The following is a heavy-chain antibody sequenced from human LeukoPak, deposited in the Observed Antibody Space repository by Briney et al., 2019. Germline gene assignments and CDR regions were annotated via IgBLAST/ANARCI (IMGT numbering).Heavy chain of an antibody. D-gene: IGHD3-10*01. Sequence: GGSLRLSCVASGFSFITYNMNWVRQAPGKGLEWVSYITSSSGTRYYADSVRGRFTISRDNAKNSLYMQMNSLRAEDTAVYYCAREFGRSYGMDVWGQGTTVIVSS. V-gene: IGHV3-48*04. CDR2: ITSSSGTR. CDR1: GFSFITYN. CDR3: AREFGRSYGMDV. J-gene: IGHJ6*02.